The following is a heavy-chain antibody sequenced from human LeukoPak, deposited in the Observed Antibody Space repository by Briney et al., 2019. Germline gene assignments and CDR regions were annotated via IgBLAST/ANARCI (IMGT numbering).Heavy chain of an antibody. CDR2: ISAGNGNT. CDR1: GYTFTSYT. Sequence: GASVKVSCRASGYTFTSYTIHWVRQAPGQRLEWMGWISAGNGNTKYSQKFQGRVTLTRDTSANTAYMELSSLTSEDTAVYYCARDYGSGTNDYWGQGTLVTVSS. CDR3: ARDYGSGTNDY. V-gene: IGHV1-3*01. J-gene: IGHJ4*02. D-gene: IGHD3-10*01.